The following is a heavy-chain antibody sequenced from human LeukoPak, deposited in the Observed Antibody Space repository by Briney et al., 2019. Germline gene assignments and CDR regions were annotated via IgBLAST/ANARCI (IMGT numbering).Heavy chain of an antibody. V-gene: IGHV3-21*01. CDR3: TRRDYYYYSMDV. J-gene: IGHJ6*03. CDR1: RFTFGVYA. CDR2: IITASSHT. Sequence: GGSLSLSCTASRFTFGVYAISWVRQAPGKGLEWVSSIITASSHTIYADSVKGRFTISRDNAKNSVFLQMDSLRVEDTALYYCTRRDYYYYSMDVWGKGTTVTVSS.